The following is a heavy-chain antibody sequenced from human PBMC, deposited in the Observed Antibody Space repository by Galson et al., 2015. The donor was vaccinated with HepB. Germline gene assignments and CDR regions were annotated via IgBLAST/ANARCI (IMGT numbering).Heavy chain of an antibody. J-gene: IGHJ2*01. CDR2: ISTDTGDT. CDR3: ARGQVRWYFDL. CDR1: GYTFRNYG. Sequence: SVKVSCKASGYTFRNYGISWVRQAPGQGLEWMAWISTDTGDTDYAQKFQDRVTMTTDTFTTTAYMELRSLRSDDTAVYYCARGQVRWYFDLWGRGTLVTVPS. V-gene: IGHV1-18*04.